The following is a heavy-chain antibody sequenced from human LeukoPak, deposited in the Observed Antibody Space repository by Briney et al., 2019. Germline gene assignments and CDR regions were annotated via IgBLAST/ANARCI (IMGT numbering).Heavy chain of an antibody. Sequence: AGGSLRLSCAACGFTFSSYAMSWVRQAPGKGLEGGSAIRGRGGSTFYGDCVKGRFTISRDNSTHTLYLQMNSLRAEHTAVYYCAKQPTASLSYFQHWGPGTLVTVSS. V-gene: IGHV3-23*01. CDR3: AKQPTASLSYFQH. J-gene: IGHJ1*01. CDR1: GFTFSSYA. D-gene: IGHD3-16*02. CDR2: IRGRGGST.